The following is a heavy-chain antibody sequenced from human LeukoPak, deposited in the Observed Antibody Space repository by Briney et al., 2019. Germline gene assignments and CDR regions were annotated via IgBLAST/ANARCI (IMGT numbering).Heavy chain of an antibody. Sequence: GGSLRLSCAASGFTFSSYSMNWVRQAPGKGLEYVSAISRSGNTTYYADSVKGRFIVSRDNSKKTLFLQMSDLRPEDTAVYYCATPGSSWGQGSPVIVS. J-gene: IGHJ4*02. V-gene: IGHV3-64*02. CDR3: ATPGSS. D-gene: IGHD6-13*01. CDR1: GFTFSSYS. CDR2: ISRSGNTT.